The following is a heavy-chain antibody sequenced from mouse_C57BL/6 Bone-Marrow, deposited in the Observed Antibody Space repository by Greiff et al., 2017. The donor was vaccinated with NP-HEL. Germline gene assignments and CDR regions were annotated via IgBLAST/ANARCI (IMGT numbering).Heavy chain of an antibody. Sequence: QVHLKQPGAELVKPGASLKISCKASGYTFTRYWITWVEQRPGPGLEWVGDIFPGRGSPTYNEKFKSKATLTADTSASTTYMQLSSLTSEDSSVYYCASRNSNYNYAMDYWGQGTSVTVSS. CDR3: ASRNSNYNYAMDY. V-gene: IGHV1-55*01. D-gene: IGHD2-5*01. CDR1: GYTFTRYW. J-gene: IGHJ4*01. CDR2: IFPGRGSP.